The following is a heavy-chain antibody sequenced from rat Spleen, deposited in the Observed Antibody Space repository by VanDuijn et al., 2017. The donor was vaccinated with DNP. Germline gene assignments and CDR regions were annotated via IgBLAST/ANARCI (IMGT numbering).Heavy chain of an antibody. D-gene: IGHD1-11*01. CDR2: ISYSGST. V-gene: IGHV3-1*01. CDR1: GYSITSNY. Sequence: EVQLQESGPGLVKPSQSLSLTCSVTGYSITSNYWAWIRKFPGNKMEWMGYISYSGSTGYNPSLKSRISITRDTSKNPFFLQLNSRTTEDTATYYCARGLNYGGYNYYWYFDFWGPGTMVTVSS. CDR3: ARGLNYGGYNYYWYFDF. J-gene: IGHJ1*01.